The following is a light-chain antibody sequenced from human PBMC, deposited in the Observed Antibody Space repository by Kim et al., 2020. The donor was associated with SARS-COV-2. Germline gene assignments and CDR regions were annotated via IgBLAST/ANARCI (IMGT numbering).Light chain of an antibody. CDR3: QVWDSSSDHWV. J-gene: IGLJ3*02. CDR1: NMGSKS. CDR2: YDS. Sequence: APGKTARITCGGKNMGSKSVHWYQQKPGQAPVLVIYYDSDRPSGIPERFSGSNSGNTATLTISRVEAGDEADYYCQVWDSSSDHWVFGGGTQLTVL. V-gene: IGLV3-21*04.